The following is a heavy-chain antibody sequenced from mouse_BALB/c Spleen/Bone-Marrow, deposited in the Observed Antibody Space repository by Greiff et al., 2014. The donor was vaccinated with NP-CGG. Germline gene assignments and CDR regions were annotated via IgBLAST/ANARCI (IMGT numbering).Heavy chain of an antibody. CDR2: IDPANGNT. V-gene: IGHV14-3*02. Sequence: EVNLVESGAELVKPGASVKLSCTASGFNIKDTYMHWVKQRPEQGLEWIGRIDPANGNTKYDPKFQGKATITAGTSSNTAYLQLSSLTSEDTAVYYCARYSYGSRGYYFDYWGQGTTLTVSS. CDR3: ARYSYGSRGYYFDY. CDR1: GFNIKDTY. J-gene: IGHJ2*01. D-gene: IGHD1-1*01.